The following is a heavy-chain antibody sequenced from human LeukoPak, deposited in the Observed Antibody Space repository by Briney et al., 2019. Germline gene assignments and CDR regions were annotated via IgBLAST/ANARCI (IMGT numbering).Heavy chain of an antibody. CDR3: AKDPPGFGEVMSFDY. CDR1: GFTFSSYA. D-gene: IGHD3-10*01. V-gene: IGHV3-23*01. Sequence: GGSLRLSCAASGFTFSSYAMSWVRQAPGKGLEWVSAISGSGGSTYYADSVKGRFTISRDNSKNTLYLQMNSLRAEDTAVYYWAKDPPGFGEVMSFDYWSQGTLFNVSS. CDR2: ISGSGGST. J-gene: IGHJ4*02.